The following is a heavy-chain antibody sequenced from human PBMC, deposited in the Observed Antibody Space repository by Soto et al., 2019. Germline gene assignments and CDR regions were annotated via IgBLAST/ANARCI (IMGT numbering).Heavy chain of an antibody. D-gene: IGHD3-3*01. Sequence: GGSLRLSCAASGFTVSSNYMSWVRQAPGKGLEWVSVIYSGGSTYYADSVKGRFTISRDNSKNTLYLQMNSLRAEDTAVYYCARDGLDFWSSTPNIDYWGQGTLVTVSS. CDR2: IYSGGST. CDR1: GFTVSSNY. J-gene: IGHJ4*02. V-gene: IGHV3-66*01. CDR3: ARDGLDFWSSTPNIDY.